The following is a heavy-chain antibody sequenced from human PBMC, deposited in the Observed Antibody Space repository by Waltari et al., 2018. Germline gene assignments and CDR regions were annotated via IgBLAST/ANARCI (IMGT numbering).Heavy chain of an antibody. CDR1: GFTFDDYA. CDR2: IYYSGST. V-gene: IGHV4-59*01. CDR3: ARGRGSYYGNWFDP. J-gene: IGHJ5*02. D-gene: IGHD1-26*01. Sequence: VQLVESGGGLVQPGRSLRLSCAASGFTFDDYAMHWVRQAPGKGLEWIGYIYYSGSTNYNPSLKSRVTISVDTSKNQFSLKLSSVTAADTAVYYCARGRGSYYGNWFDPWGQGTLVTVSS.